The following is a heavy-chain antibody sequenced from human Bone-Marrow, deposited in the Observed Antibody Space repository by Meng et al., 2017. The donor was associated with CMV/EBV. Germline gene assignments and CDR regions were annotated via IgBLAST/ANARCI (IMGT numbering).Heavy chain of an antibody. Sequence: SVKVSCKASGGTFSSYAISWVRQAPGQGLEWMGGIIPIFGTANYAQKFQGRVTITTDESTSKAYMELSSLRSEDTAVYYCARSVGHQIYYYGMDVWGQGTTVTVSS. V-gene: IGHV1-69*05. CDR3: ARSVGHQIYYYGMDV. CDR1: GGTFSSYA. CDR2: IIPIFGTA. J-gene: IGHJ6*02.